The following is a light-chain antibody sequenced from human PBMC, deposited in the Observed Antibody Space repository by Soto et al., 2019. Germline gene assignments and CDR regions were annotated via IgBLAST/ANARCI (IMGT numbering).Light chain of an antibody. CDR1: QSVSGW. CDR3: QQLESYPST. V-gene: IGKV1-5*01. CDR2: AAS. J-gene: IGKJ4*01. Sequence: DIQMTQSPSTLSASVGDTVTVTCRASQSVSGWLAWYQQKPGEAPKLLIYAASTLQSGVPSRFSCSGSGTYFTLTISSLQPEDFATYYCQQLESYPSTFGGGTKVDIK.